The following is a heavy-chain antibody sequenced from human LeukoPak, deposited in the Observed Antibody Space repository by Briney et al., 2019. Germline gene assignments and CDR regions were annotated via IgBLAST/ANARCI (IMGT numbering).Heavy chain of an antibody. V-gene: IGHV4-30-4*08. J-gene: IGHJ6*02. D-gene: IGHD3-10*01. CDR3: ARVTMERYYYYGMDV. Sequence: SWIRQPPGKGLEWIGYIYYSGSTYYDPSLKSRVTISVDTSKNQFSLKLSSVTAADTAVYYCARVTMERYYYYGMDVWGQGTTVTVSS. CDR2: IYYSGST.